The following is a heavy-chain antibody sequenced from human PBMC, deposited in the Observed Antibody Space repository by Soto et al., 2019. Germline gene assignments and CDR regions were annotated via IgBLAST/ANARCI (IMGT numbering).Heavy chain of an antibody. J-gene: IGHJ5*02. Sequence: GESLKISCAASGFTFSSYGMHWVRQAPGKGLEWVAVISYDGSNKYYADSVKGRFTISRDNSKNTLYLQMNSLRAEDTAVYYCAKDIVGAWGQGTLVTVSS. CDR3: AKDIVGA. V-gene: IGHV3-30*18. CDR1: GFTFSSYG. CDR2: ISYDGSNK. D-gene: IGHD2-21*01.